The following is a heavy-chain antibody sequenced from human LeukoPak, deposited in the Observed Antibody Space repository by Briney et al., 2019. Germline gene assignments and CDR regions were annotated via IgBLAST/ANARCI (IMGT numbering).Heavy chain of an antibody. CDR2: INRSGGT. D-gene: IGHD5-18*01. V-gene: IGHV4-34*01. J-gene: IGHJ6*02. Sequence: SETLSLTCAVYGGSFSAYYWSWIRQPPGKGLEWIGDINRSGGTGHNPSLKSRVTISRETSKNQVSLRLSSVTAADTAVYYCARVGYQGYYYGMDLWGQGTTVTVSS. CDR3: ARVGYQGYYYGMDL. CDR1: GGSFSAYY.